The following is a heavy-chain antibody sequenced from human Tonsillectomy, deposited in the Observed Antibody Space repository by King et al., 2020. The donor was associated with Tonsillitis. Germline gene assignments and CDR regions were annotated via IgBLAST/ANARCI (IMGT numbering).Heavy chain of an antibody. CDR3: ARETSYYDSSGYYFDS. J-gene: IGHJ4*02. D-gene: IGHD3-22*01. V-gene: IGHV4-61*02. CDR2: IYRSGST. CDR1: GGSISSGTYY. Sequence: QLQESGPGLVKPSQTLSLTCTVSGGSISSGTYYWSWIRQPAGKGLEWIGRIYRSGSTNYNPSLKSRVTVSVDTSKNQFSLKLSSVTAADTAVYFCARETSYYDSSGYYFDSWGQGTLVTVSS.